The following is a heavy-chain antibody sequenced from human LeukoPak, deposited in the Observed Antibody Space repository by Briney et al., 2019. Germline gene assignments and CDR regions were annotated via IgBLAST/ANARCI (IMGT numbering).Heavy chain of an antibody. Sequence: GRSLRLSCAASGFTFDDYAMHWVRHAPGKGLEWVSGISWNSGSIGYADSVKGRFTISRDNAKNSLYLQMNSLRAEDTALYYCAKQTGAVFYYYYGMDVWGQGTTVTVSS. CDR1: GFTFDDYA. CDR2: ISWNSGSI. J-gene: IGHJ6*02. V-gene: IGHV3-9*01. D-gene: IGHD7-27*01. CDR3: AKQTGAVFYYYYGMDV.